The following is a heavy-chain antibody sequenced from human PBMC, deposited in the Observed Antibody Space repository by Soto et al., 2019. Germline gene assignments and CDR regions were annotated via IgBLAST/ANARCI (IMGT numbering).Heavy chain of an antibody. D-gene: IGHD3-3*01. J-gene: IGHJ6*02. Sequence: QVQLVQSGAEVKKPGASVKVSCKASGYTFTNYDVNWVRQAAGQGLEWMGWINPNSGNTDYAQKFRDRVAMTRNTSIDTAYMELSSLTSEDTAVYYCASQGVDFWRVGHYYGLGVWGQGTAVTVAS. V-gene: IGHV1-8*01. CDR3: ASQGVDFWRVGHYYGLGV. CDR1: GYTFTNYD. CDR2: INPNSGNT.